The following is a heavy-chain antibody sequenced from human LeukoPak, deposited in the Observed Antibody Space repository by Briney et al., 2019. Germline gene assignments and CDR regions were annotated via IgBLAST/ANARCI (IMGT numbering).Heavy chain of an antibody. CDR3: ARVPGYDFWSGYSIYYYYYGMDV. CDR2: MNPNSGNT. V-gene: IGHV1-8*01. CDR1: GYTFTSYD. Sequence: ASVKVSCKASGYTFTSYDINWVRQATGQGLEWMGWMNPNSGNTGYAQKFQGRVTMTRNTSISTAYMELSSLGSEDTAVYYCARVPGYDFWSGYSIYYYYYGMDVWGQGTTVTVSS. J-gene: IGHJ6*02. D-gene: IGHD3-3*01.